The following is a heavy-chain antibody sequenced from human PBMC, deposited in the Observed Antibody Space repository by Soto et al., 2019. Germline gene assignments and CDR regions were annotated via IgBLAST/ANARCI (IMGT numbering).Heavy chain of an antibody. J-gene: IGHJ4*02. CDR2: ISSSSSYI. CDR3: ATASYMITFGGVTHLDY. D-gene: IGHD3-16*01. V-gene: IGHV3-21*01. Sequence: GGSLRLSCAASGFTFSSYSMNWVRQAPGKGLEWVSSISSSSSYIYYADSVKGRFTISRDNAKNSLYLQMNSLRAEDTAVYYCATASYMITFGGVTHLDYWGQGTLVTVSS. CDR1: GFTFSSYS.